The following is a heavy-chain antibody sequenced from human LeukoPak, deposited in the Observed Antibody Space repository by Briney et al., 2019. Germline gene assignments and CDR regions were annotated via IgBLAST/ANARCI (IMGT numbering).Heavy chain of an antibody. Sequence: SETLSLTCTVSGGSISSYYWSWIRQSPGKGLEWIAYVYSSGSTNYNPSLYSRVTISLDTSKNQFSLKLSSVTAADTAVYFCARSGTRSGGAFDIWGQGSMVTVSS. CDR2: VYSSGST. J-gene: IGHJ3*02. CDR1: GGSISSYY. D-gene: IGHD4-23*01. CDR3: ARSGTRSGGAFDI. V-gene: IGHV4-59*08.